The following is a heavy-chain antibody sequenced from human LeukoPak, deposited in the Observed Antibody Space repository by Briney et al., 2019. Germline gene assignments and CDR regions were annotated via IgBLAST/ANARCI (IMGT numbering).Heavy chain of an antibody. Sequence: GGSLRLSCAASGFTFSSYAMSWVRQAPGKGLEWVSAISGSGGSTYYADSVKGRFTISRDNSKNTLYLQMNSLRAEDTAVYYCAKAPDLFTYYYYGMGVWGQGTTVTVSS. D-gene: IGHD3-9*01. CDR1: GFTFSSYA. CDR3: AKAPDLFTYYYYGMGV. V-gene: IGHV3-23*01. J-gene: IGHJ6*02. CDR2: ISGSGGST.